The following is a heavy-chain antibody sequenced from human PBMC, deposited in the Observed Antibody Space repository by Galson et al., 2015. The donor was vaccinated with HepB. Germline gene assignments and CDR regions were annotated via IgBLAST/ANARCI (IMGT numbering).Heavy chain of an antibody. V-gene: IGHV3-66*01. CDR1: GLTVNSYY. CDR3: AAGIAKKYYFDY. CDR2: IYSDNT. D-gene: IGHD6-13*01. Sequence: SLRLSCAASGLTVNSYYMTWVRQAPGKGLEWVSIIYSDNTYYADSVKGRFTISRDSSENTLFLQMSSLGAEDTAVYFCAAGIAKKYYFDYWGQGTLVTVSS. J-gene: IGHJ4*02.